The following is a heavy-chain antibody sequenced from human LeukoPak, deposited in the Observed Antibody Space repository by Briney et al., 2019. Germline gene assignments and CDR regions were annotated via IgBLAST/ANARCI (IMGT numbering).Heavy chain of an antibody. CDR3: ASLDY. CDR1: GYSFSDYY. V-gene: IGHV1-69*05. J-gene: IGHJ4*02. CDR2: IIPIFGTA. Sequence: ASVKVSCKASGYSFSDYYMHWVRQAPGQGLEWMGGIIPIFGTANYAQKFQGRVTITTDESTSTAYMELSSLRSEDTAVYYCASLDYWGQGTLVTVPS.